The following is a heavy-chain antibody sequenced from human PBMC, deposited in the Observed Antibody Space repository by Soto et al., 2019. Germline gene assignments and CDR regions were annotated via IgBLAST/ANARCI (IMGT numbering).Heavy chain of an antibody. D-gene: IGHD2-21*02. CDR2: INTANGNT. CDR1: GYTFTTYG. J-gene: IGHJ4*02. V-gene: IGHV1-18*01. Sequence: QVQLVQSGAEVKKPGASVKVSCKASGYTFTTYGISWVRQAPGQGLEWMGWINTANGNTNFAQNFQGRVTMTTDTSTTNAYMELRSLRSDDTAVYYCARDRKPYCAGDCYSYYFDYWGQGSLVTVSS. CDR3: ARDRKPYCAGDCYSYYFDY.